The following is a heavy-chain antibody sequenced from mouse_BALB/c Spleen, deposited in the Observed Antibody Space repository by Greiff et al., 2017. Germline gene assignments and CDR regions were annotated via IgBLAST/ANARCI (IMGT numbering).Heavy chain of an antibody. V-gene: IGHV5-17*02. CDR2: ISSGSSTI. D-gene: IGHD1-1*01. CDR3: ATTTVVGGAMDY. Sequence: DVKLVESGGGLVQPGGSRKLSCAASGFTFSSFGMHWVRQAPEKGLEWVAYISSGSSTIYYADTVKGRFTISRDNPKNTLFLQMTSLRSEDTAMYYCATTTVVGGAMDYWGQGTSVTVSS. CDR1: GFTFSSFG. J-gene: IGHJ4*01.